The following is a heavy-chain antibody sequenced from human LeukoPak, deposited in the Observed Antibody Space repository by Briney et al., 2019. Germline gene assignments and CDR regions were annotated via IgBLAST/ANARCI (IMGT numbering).Heavy chain of an antibody. D-gene: IGHD1-26*01. V-gene: IGHV3-30*02. CDR2: IRYDGSNK. CDR3: VVGNAGSYYSTGDY. CDR1: GFTFSSYW. Sequence: GGSLRLSCAASGFTFSSYWMHWVRQAPGKGLEWVTFIRYDGSNKYYADSVKGRFTISRDNSQNTLYLQMNSLRTEDTAVYYCVVGNAGSYYSTGDYWGQGTLVTVSS. J-gene: IGHJ4*02.